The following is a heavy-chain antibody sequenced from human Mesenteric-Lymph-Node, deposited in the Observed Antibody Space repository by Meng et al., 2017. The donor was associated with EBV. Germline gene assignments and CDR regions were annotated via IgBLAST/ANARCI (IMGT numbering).Heavy chain of an antibody. V-gene: IGHV3-21*01. J-gene: IGHJ2*01. CDR2: ISSSSTYI. CDR1: GFIFNSFS. Sequence: EVQLVESGGGLVQPGESLRLSCAASGFIFNSFSMNWVRQAPGKGLEWVSSISSSSTYIHYADSVKGRFTISRDNAKNSLYLQMDSLRPEDTAVYYCARRFYDSSGFYYWYFDLWGRGTLVTVSS. D-gene: IGHD3-22*01. CDR3: ARRFYDSSGFYYWYFDL.